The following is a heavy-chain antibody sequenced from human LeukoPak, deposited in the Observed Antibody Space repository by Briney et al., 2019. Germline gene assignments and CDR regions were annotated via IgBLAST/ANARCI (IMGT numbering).Heavy chain of an antibody. J-gene: IGHJ6*02. D-gene: IGHD3-22*01. V-gene: IGHV1-18*01. CDR2: ISAYNGNT. CDR1: GYTFPSYG. CDR3: ARDTYDSSGYYYEYYGMDV. Sequence: ASVTVSCKASGYTFPSYGISWVRQAPGQGLEWMGWISAYNGNTNYAQKLQGRVTMTTDTSTSTAYMELRSLRSDDTAVYYCARDTYDSSGYYYEYYGMDVWGQGTTVTVSS.